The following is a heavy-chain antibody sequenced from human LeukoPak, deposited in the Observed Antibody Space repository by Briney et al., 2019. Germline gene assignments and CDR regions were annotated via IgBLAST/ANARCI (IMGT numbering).Heavy chain of an antibody. J-gene: IGHJ5*02. Sequence: PGTLSLTCTVSGGSISSYYWRWIRQPPERGLEWVGDIYYSGSTTYNPSLKSGVTISVDTPTNQFSLKRRALSPPQTAVYFSARGSDNYYGSGSYPLYRWGQRTLVTASS. V-gene: IGHV4-59*01. CDR2: IYYSGST. CDR3: ARGSDNYYGSGSYPLYR. CDR1: GGSISSYY. D-gene: IGHD3-10*01.